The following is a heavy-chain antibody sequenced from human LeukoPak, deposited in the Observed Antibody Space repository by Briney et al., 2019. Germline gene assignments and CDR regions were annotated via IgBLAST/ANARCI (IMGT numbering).Heavy chain of an antibody. CDR3: TRDRDDSSVLHYFDY. Sequence: GGSLRLSCAASGFTVNTHFMSWVRQAPGKGLEWVSVLYHGDRTYYADSVKGRFTVSRDSSKNTVYLQMQNLRAEDTAVYYCTRDRDDSSVLHYFDYWGQGALVTVSS. J-gene: IGHJ4*02. CDR2: LYHGDRT. V-gene: IGHV3-66*02. CDR1: GFTVNTHF. D-gene: IGHD3-22*01.